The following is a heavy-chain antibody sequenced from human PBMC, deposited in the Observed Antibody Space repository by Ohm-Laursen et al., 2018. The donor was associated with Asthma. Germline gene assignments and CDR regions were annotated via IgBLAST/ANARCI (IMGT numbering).Heavy chain of an antibody. CDR1: GFTFSSNA. D-gene: IGHD2-8*02. J-gene: IGHJ3*02. CDR2: ISKDGSNK. V-gene: IGHV3-30-3*01. CDR3: ARSGYCTGGVCYTRVGDAFDI. Sequence: SLRLSCAASGFTFSSNAMHWVRQAPGKGLGWVAVISKDGSNKYYAESVKGRFTISRDNAKNSLYLQMNSLRAEDTAVYYCARSGYCTGGVCYTRVGDAFDIWGQGTMVTVSS.